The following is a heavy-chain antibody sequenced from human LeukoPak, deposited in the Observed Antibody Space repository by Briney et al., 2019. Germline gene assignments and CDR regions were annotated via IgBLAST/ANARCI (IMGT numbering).Heavy chain of an antibody. V-gene: IGHV1-24*01. CDR1: GYTLTELS. D-gene: IGHD2-2*01. Sequence: ASVKVSCKVSGYTLTELSMHWVRQAPGKGLEWMGGFDPEDGETIYAQKFQGRVTMTEDTSTDTAYMELSSLRSEDTAVYYCATGVVLLPAAIAVLFDYWGQGTLVTVSS. CDR2: FDPEDGET. J-gene: IGHJ4*02. CDR3: ATGVVLLPAAIAVLFDY.